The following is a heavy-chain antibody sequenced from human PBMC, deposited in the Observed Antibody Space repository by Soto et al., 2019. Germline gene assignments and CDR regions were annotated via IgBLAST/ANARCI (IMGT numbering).Heavy chain of an antibody. CDR2: VYATGTT. CDR3: VRDGSKSRRDWFDP. J-gene: IGHJ5*02. CDR1: GGSISKFY. Sequence: QVQLQESGPGVVKPSETLSLSCSVSGGSISKFYWSWIRKTAGKGLEWMGRVYATGTTDYNPSLRSRVTMSVDISKKTFSLRLTSVTAADTGVYYCVRDGSKSRRDWFDPGGQGKLVTVSS. V-gene: IGHV4-4*07.